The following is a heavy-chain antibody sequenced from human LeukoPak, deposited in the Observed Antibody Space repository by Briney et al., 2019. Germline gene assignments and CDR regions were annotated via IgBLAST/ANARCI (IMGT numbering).Heavy chain of an antibody. V-gene: IGHV3-11*01. J-gene: IGHJ4*02. Sequence: GGSLRLSCTASGFTFSENYMSWIRQAPGKGLEWVSYISSSGNTIYYADSVKGRFTTSRDNARNTLYLQMNSLRAEDTAVYYCARDKTNYYVDWGQGTLVTVSS. D-gene: IGHD1-26*01. CDR1: GFTFSENY. CDR2: ISSSGNTI. CDR3: ARDKTNYYVD.